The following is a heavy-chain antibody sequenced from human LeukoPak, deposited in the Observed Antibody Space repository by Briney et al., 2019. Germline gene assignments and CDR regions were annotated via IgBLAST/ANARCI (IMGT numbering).Heavy chain of an antibody. CDR2: ISGSGGST. CDR3: ARGQVPYGMDV. V-gene: IGHV3-23*01. CDR1: GFTFSSYA. Sequence: GGSLRLSCAASGFTFSSYAMSWVRQAPGKGLEWVSAISGSGGSTYYADSVKGRFTISRDNAKNSLYLQMNSLRAEDTAVYYCARGQVPYGMDVWGQGTAVTVSS. J-gene: IGHJ6*02.